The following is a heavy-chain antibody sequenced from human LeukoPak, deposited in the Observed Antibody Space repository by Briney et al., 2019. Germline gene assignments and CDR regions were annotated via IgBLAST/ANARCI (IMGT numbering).Heavy chain of an antibody. CDR1: GGSFSGYY. CDR3: ARARGGVAGGTHISDY. Sequence: SETLSLTCAVYGGSFSGYYWSWIRQPPGKGLEWIGEINHSGSTNYNPSLKSRVTISEDTSKNQFSLKLSSVAAADTAVYYCARARGGVAGGTHISDYWGQGTLVTVSS. V-gene: IGHV4-34*01. CDR2: INHSGST. D-gene: IGHD1-14*01. J-gene: IGHJ4*02.